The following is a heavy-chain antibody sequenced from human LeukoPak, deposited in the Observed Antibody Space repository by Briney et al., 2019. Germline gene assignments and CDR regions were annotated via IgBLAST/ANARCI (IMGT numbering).Heavy chain of an antibody. J-gene: IGHJ5*02. Sequence: SETLSLTCAVYGGSFSGYYWSWIRQPPGRGLEWIGEINHSGSTNYNPSLKSRVTISVDTSKNQFSLKLSSVTAADTAVYSCARRKITIFGVAPFDAWGQGTLVTVSS. V-gene: IGHV4-34*01. CDR1: GGSFSGYY. CDR2: INHSGST. D-gene: IGHD3-3*01. CDR3: ARRKITIFGVAPFDA.